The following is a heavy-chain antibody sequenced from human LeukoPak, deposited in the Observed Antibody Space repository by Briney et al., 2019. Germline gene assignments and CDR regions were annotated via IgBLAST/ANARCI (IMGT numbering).Heavy chain of an antibody. CDR2: IWYDGINK. CDR1: GFTFSSYG. J-gene: IGHJ6*02. D-gene: IGHD2-2*01. Sequence: PGRSLRLSCAASGFTFSSYGMHWVRQAPGKGLEWVAVIWYDGINKYYADSVKGRFTISRDNSKNTLYLQMNSLRAEDTAVYYCARENCSSTSCYDDYYYGMDVWGQGTTVTVSS. CDR3: ARENCSSTSCYDDYYYGMDV. V-gene: IGHV3-33*01.